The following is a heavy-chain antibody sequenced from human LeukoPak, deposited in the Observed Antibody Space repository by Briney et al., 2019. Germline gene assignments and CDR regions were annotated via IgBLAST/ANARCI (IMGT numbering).Heavy chain of an antibody. CDR3: ARDGSGSYYDRGWFDP. CDR1: AYTFTSYN. D-gene: IGHD3-10*01. V-gene: IGHV1-8*01. CDR2: MNPNSGNT. Sequence: ASVKVSCKASAYTFTSYNINWVRQATGRGLEWMGWMNPNSGNTGYAQKFQGRVTMTRNTSISTAYMELSSLTSEDTAVYYCARDGSGSYYDRGWFDPWGQGTLVTVSS. J-gene: IGHJ5*02.